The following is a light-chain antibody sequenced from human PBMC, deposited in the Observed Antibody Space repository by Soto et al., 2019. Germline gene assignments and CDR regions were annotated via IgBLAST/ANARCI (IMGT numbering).Light chain of an antibody. CDR3: QQYGNSPRYS. V-gene: IGKV3-20*01. CDR1: QSVDSRY. Sequence: DIVLTQSPGTLSLPPGERATLSCRASQSVDSRYLAWYQQKPGQAPRLLIYAVSSRATGIPDRFSGSGSGTDFTLTISRLEPEDFAEYYCQQYGNSPRYSFGQGTKLEIK. CDR2: AVS. J-gene: IGKJ2*03.